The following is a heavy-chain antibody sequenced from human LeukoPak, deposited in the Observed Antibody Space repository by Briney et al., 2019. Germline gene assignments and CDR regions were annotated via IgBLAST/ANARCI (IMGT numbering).Heavy chain of an antibody. CDR1: GFTFSSYS. CDR2: ISSSSSTI. Sequence: GGSLRLSCAASGFTFSSYSMNWVRQAPGKGLEWVSYISSSSSTIYYADSVKGRFTISRDNAKNSLYLQMNSLRAEDTAVYYCARDSGDGYKELGYDYWGQGTLVTVSS. CDR3: ARDSGDGYKELGYDY. V-gene: IGHV3-48*04. D-gene: IGHD5-24*01. J-gene: IGHJ4*02.